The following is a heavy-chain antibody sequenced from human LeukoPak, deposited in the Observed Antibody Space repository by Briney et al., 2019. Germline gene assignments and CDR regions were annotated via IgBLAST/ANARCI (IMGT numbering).Heavy chain of an antibody. CDR3: ARDNTDVVKSVDQ. J-gene: IGHJ4*02. V-gene: IGHV3-21*01. CDR2: ISSGSSYI. Sequence: GGSLRLSCAASGFTFSSYSMNWVREAPGKGLEWVSSISSGSSYIYYADSVKGRFTISRDNAKNSLFLQMNSLRDEDTAVYYCARDNTDVVKSVDQWGQGTLVTVSS. D-gene: IGHD5-18*01. CDR1: GFTFSSYS.